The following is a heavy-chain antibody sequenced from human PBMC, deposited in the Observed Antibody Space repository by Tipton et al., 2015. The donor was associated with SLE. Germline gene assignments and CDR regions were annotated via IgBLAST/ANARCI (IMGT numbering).Heavy chain of an antibody. CDR2: ISDGGGT. CDR3: ARQKLRLLSPLDA. CDR1: GGSISSNY. Sequence: TLSLTCSVSGGSISSNYWIWIRQPPGKGLEWIGYISDGGGTNYNPSLKSRVTISIDTSKNQFSLRLNSVTAADTAVYYCARQKLRLLSPLDAWGQGTTVTVSS. D-gene: IGHD3-10*01. V-gene: IGHV4-59*01. J-gene: IGHJ6*02.